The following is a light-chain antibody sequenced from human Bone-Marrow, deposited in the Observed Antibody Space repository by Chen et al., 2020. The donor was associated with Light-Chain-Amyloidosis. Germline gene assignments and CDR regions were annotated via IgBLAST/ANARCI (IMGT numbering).Light chain of an antibody. CDR2: GAS. Sequence: EILLPQSPGTLSLSPGERATLSCRASQCVSSSYLAWYQQKPGQAPRLLIYGASSRATGIPDRFSGSGSGTDFTLTISRLEPEDFAVYYCQQYGSSWWTFGQGTKVEIK. CDR1: QCVSSSY. J-gene: IGKJ1*01. V-gene: IGKV3-20*01. CDR3: QQYGSSWWT.